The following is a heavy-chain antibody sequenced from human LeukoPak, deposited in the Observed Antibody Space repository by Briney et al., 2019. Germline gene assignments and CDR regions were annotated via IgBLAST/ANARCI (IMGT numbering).Heavy chain of an antibody. CDR3: ARDHCSSTSCLRVNWFDP. Sequence: SQTLSLTCTASGGSISSGSYYWSWIRQPAGKGLEWIGRIYTSGSTNYNPSLKSRVTISVDTSKNQFSLKLSSVTAADTAVYYCARDHCSSTSCLRVNWFDPWGQGTLVTVSS. D-gene: IGHD2-2*01. CDR1: GGSISSGSYY. V-gene: IGHV4-61*02. CDR2: IYTSGST. J-gene: IGHJ5*02.